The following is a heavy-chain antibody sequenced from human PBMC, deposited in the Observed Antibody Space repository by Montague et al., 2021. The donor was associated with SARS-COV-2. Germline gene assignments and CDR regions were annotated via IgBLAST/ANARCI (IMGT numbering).Heavy chain of an antibody. V-gene: IGHV3-9*01. D-gene: IGHD4-11*01. CDR2: INWNSNGI. Sequence: SLRLSCAGSGFTFDDFAMHWVRQAPGKGLEWVSGINWNSNGITYXDSVRGRFTISRDNAESSLYLQMNSLRADDTALYYCTTGLQYGLVITWGQGTLVTVSS. J-gene: IGHJ4*02. CDR3: TTGLQYGLVIT. CDR1: GFTFDDFA.